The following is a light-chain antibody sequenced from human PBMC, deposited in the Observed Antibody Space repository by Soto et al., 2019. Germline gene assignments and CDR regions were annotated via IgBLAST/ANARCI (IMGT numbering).Light chain of an antibody. CDR2: AAS. Sequence: DIQMTQSPSSLSASVGDRVTITCRASQSISSYLNWYQQKPGKAPKLLIYAASSLQSGVPSRFSGSGSGTDFTLTISSLQPEDFATYYCQQSYSTPPGGHFGPGTKVDIK. V-gene: IGKV1-39*01. CDR3: QQSYSTPPGGH. J-gene: IGKJ3*01. CDR1: QSISSY.